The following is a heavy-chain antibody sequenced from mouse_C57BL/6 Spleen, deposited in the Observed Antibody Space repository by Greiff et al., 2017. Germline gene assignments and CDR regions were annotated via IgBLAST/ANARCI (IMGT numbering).Heavy chain of an antibody. CDR2: INPSSGYT. D-gene: IGHD3-2*02. V-gene: IGHV1-7*01. CDR1: GYTFTSYW. Sequence: VKLQESGAGLAKPGASVKLSCKASGYTFTSYWMPWVNQTPGQGLEWIGYINPSSGYTNYNQKVKGKATMTADKSSSTAYMQLSSLTYEDSAVYYCARARSDYYAIAYWGQGTLVTVSS. J-gene: IGHJ4*01. CDR3: ARARSDYYAIAY.